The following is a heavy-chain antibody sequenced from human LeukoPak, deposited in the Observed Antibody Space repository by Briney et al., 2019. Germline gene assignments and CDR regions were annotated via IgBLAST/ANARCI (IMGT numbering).Heavy chain of an antibody. CDR2: IYHSGST. J-gene: IGHJ1*01. CDR1: GYSISSGYY. CDR3: ARESIAARPVYFQH. Sequence: PSETLSLTCTVSGYSISSGYYWGWIRQPPGKGLEWIGSIYHSGSTYYNPSLKSRVTISVDTSKNQFSLKLSSVTAADTAVYYCARESIAARPVYFQHWGQGTLVTVSS. V-gene: IGHV4-38-2*02. D-gene: IGHD6-6*01.